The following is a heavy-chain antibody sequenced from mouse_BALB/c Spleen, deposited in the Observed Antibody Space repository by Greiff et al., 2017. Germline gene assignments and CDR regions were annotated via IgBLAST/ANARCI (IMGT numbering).Heavy chain of an antibody. J-gene: IGHJ4*01. CDR3: ARNFDGYYLYYAMDY. CDR2: IWSGGST. CDR1: GFSLTSYG. V-gene: IGHV2-4-1*01. Sequence: VKLVESGPGLVQPSQSLSITCTVSGFSLTSYGVHWVRQSPGKGLEWLGVIWSGGSTDYNAAFISRLSISKDNSKSQVFFKMNSLQADDTAIYYCARNFDGYYLYYAMDYWGQGTSVTVSS. D-gene: IGHD2-3*01.